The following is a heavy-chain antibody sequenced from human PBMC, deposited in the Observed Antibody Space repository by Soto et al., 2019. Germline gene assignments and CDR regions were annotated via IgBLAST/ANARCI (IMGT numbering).Heavy chain of an antibody. Sequence: SETLSLTCTVSGGSISGSSYFWGWIRQPPGKGLEWIGSVYYSGSTYYNPSLKSRVTISADTSKNQFSLRLSSVTAADTAVYYCARRAYKYGRTIDSWGRGALVTVSS. J-gene: IGHJ4*02. D-gene: IGHD5-18*01. CDR3: ARRAYKYGRTIDS. CDR1: GGSISGSSYF. CDR2: VYYSGST. V-gene: IGHV4-39*01.